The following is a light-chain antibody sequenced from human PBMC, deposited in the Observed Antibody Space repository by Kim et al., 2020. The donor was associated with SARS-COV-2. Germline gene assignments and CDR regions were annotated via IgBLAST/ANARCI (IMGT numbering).Light chain of an antibody. V-gene: IGLV3-1*01. CDR3: QAWDSSTVV. Sequence: SYELTQPPSVSVSPGQTASITCSGYKLGDKYVSWYQQKPGQSPVVVIYQDNQRPSGIPERFSGSNSGNTPTLTISGTQAMDEADYYCQAWDSSTVVFGGGTQLTVL. CDR1: KLGDKY. J-gene: IGLJ2*01. CDR2: QDN.